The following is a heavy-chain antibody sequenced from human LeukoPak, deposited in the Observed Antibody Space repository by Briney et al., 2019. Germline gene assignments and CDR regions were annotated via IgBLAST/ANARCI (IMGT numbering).Heavy chain of an antibody. Sequence: PGGPLRLSCAASGFTFNSYAMSWVRQAPGKGLEWVSAVSGSGGSTFYADSVKGRFTISRDNSKNTLYLQMISLRAEDTAVYHCAKPQETYGLVPFDYWGQGTLVIVSS. CDR3: AKPQETYGLVPFDY. CDR1: GFTFNSYA. V-gene: IGHV3-23*01. D-gene: IGHD3/OR15-3a*01. CDR2: VSGSGGST. J-gene: IGHJ4*02.